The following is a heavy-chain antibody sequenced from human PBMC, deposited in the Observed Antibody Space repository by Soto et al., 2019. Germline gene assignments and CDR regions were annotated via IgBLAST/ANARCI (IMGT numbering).Heavy chain of an antibody. CDR2: INPNSGGT. D-gene: IGHD1-26*01. CDR3: AKSGSLFRPALGYFDY. CDR1: GYTFTGYY. Sequence: ASVKVSCKASGYTFTGYYMHWVRQAPGQGLEWMGWINPNSGGTNYAQKFQGWVTMTRDTSISTAYMELSRLSSDDTAVYYCAKSGSLFRPALGYFDYWGQGTLVTVSS. V-gene: IGHV1-2*04. J-gene: IGHJ4*02.